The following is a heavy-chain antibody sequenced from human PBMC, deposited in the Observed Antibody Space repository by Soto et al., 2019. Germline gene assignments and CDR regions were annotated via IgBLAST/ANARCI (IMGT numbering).Heavy chain of an antibody. Sequence: QVQLVESGGGVVQPGRSLRLSCAASGFTFSSYGMHWVRQAPGKGLEWVAVISYDGSNKYYADSVKGRFTISRDNSKNTLYLQMNSLRAEDKAVYYCASGGTYCGGDCLDYWGQGTLVTVSS. CDR2: ISYDGSNK. D-gene: IGHD2-21*02. CDR1: GFTFSSYG. V-gene: IGHV3-30*03. CDR3: ASGGTYCGGDCLDY. J-gene: IGHJ4*02.